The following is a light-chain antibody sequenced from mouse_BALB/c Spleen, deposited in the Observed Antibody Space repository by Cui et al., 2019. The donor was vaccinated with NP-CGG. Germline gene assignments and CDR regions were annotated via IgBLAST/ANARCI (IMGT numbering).Light chain of an antibody. Sequence: AAVTHESVLTTSPGGTVTLTCRSSTGAVTTSNYANWVQEKPDHLFTGLIGGTNNRAPGVPARFSGSLIGDKAALTITGAQTEDEAIYFCALWYSNHWVFGGGTKLTVL. CDR2: GTN. J-gene: IGLJ1*01. CDR3: ALWYSNHWV. V-gene: IGLV1*01. CDR1: TGAVTTSNY.